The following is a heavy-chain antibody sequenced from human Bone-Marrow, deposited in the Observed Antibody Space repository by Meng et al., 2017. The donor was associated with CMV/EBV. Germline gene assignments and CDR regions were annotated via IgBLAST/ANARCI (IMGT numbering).Heavy chain of an antibody. CDR1: GFTFSSYA. CDR2: ISGSGGST. CDR3: AKHIGDY. D-gene: IGHD2-21*01. V-gene: IGHV3-23*01. J-gene: IGHJ4*02. Sequence: GESLKISCAASGFTFSSYAMNWVRQAPGKGLEWVSSISGSGGSTYYADSVKGRFTISRDNSKNTLYLQMNSLRAEDTAVYYCAKHIGDYWGQATLVAASS.